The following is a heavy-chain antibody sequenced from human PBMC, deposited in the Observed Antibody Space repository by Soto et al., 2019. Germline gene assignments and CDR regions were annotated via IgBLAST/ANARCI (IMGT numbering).Heavy chain of an antibody. CDR1: GFPFSSDW. D-gene: IGHD4-4*01. CDR2: INMDGSST. J-gene: IGHJ4*02. CDR3: ARGPRGLYGNDY. V-gene: IGHV3-74*01. Sequence: GGSLRLSCAASGFPFSSDWMHWVRQAAGKGLVWVSRINMDGSSTNYADSVKGRFTISRDNAKNTLYLQMNSLRADDTAVYYCARGPRGLYGNDYWGEGALVTVSS.